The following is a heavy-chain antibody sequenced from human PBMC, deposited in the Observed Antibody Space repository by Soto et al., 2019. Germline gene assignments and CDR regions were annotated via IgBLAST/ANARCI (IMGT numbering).Heavy chain of an antibody. CDR2: IWYDGSNK. J-gene: IGHJ5*02. CDR3: ARDRYNWNYDLRNWFDP. Sequence: PGGSLRLSCAASGFTFSSYGMHWVRQAPGKGLEWVAVIWYDGSNKYYADSVKGRFTISRDNSKNTLYLQMNSLRAEDTAVYYCARDRYNWNYDLRNWFDPWGQGTLVTVSS. D-gene: IGHD1-7*01. CDR1: GFTFSSYG. V-gene: IGHV3-33*01.